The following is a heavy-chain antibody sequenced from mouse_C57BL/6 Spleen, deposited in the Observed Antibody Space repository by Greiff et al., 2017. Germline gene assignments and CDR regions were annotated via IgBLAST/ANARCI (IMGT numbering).Heavy chain of an antibody. J-gene: IGHJ4*01. CDR1: GFSLTSYG. CDR2: IWSDGST. CDR3: ARHGMGYWYARDY. V-gene: IGHV2-6-1*01. D-gene: IGHD2-3*01. Sequence: VHLVESGPGLVAPSQSLSITCTVSGFSLTSYGVHWVRQPPGKGLEWLVVIWSDGSTTYNSALKSRLSISKDNSKSQVFLKMNSLQTDDTAMYYCARHGMGYWYARDYWGQGTSVTVSS.